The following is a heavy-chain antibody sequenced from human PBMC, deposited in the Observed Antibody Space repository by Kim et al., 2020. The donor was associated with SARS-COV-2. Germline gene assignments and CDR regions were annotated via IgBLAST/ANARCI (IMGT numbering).Heavy chain of an antibody. CDR1: GGSFSGYY. CDR3: VRILANTSGWGSHYCDL. Sequence: SETLSLTCAVYGGSFSGYYWSWIRQPPGKGLEWIGEINHSGRTNYNPSLKSRVTIAVNTSKNQFSLKLTSVTAADTAVYYCVRILANTSGWGSHYCDLWGQGILGTIAS. D-gene: IGHD3-10*01. J-gene: IGHJ4*02. V-gene: IGHV4-34*01. CDR2: INHSGRT.